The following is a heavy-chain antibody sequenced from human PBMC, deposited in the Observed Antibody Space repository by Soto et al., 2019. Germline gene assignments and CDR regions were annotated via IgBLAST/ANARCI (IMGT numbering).Heavy chain of an antibody. CDR2: ITWNSGKI. V-gene: IGHV3-9*01. D-gene: IGHD3-3*01. J-gene: IGHJ4*02. CDR1: GFTFDDYA. CDR3: VRGFWSGSDDY. Sequence: EVQLVESGGGLVQPGRSLRLSCEASGFTFDDYAFHWVRQTPGKGLEWVAGITWNSGKIDYAESVKGRFTISRDNAKSFVYLQMDSLRPEDTALYYCVRGFWSGSDDYWGQGTLVSVSS.